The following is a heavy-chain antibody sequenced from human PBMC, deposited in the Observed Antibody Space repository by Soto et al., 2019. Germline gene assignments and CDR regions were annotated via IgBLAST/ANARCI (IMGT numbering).Heavy chain of an antibody. J-gene: IGHJ3*02. Sequence: GGSLRLSCAASGFTFSTYAMSWVRQAPGKGLEWVSAISGSGGSTYYADSVKGRFTISRDNSKNTLYLQINSLRAEDTAVYYCAKDLASYRYAFDICGQGTMVSV. V-gene: IGHV3-23*01. CDR3: AKDLASYRYAFDI. D-gene: IGHD1-26*01. CDR2: ISGSGGST. CDR1: GFTFSTYA.